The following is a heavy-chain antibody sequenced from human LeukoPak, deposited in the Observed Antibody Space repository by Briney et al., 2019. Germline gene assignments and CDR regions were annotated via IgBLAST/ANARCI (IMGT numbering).Heavy chain of an antibody. V-gene: IGHV3-30*03. D-gene: IGHD4-17*01. CDR1: GFTFSSYG. CDR2: ISYDGSNK. CDR3: ARPQETTVTHFDY. J-gene: IGHJ4*02. Sequence: GGSLRLSCAASGFTFSSYGMHWVRQAPGKGLEWVAVISYDGSNKYYADSVKGRFTISRDNSKNTLYLRMNSLRAEDTAVYYCARPQETTVTHFDYWGQGTLVTVSS.